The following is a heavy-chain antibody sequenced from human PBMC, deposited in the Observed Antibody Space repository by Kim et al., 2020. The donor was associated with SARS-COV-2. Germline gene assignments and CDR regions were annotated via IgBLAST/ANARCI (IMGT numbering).Heavy chain of an antibody. J-gene: IGHJ6*02. V-gene: IGHV5-51*01. Sequence: GESLKISCQGSGYTFRDFWIVWVRQMPGKGLEVMGIIYPGDSDTRYSPSFRGQVTISADRSISTAYLQWSSLKASDSAIYFCTRLSWGAGMVFHKEHREGGHGLDVWGQGTTVTVSS. CDR3: TRLSWGAGMVFHKEHREGGHGLDV. CDR1: GYTFRDFW. CDR2: IYPGDSDT. D-gene: IGHD2-8*01.